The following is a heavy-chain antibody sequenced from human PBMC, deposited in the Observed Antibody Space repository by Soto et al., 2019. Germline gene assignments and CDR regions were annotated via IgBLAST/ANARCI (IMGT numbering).Heavy chain of an antibody. CDR1: GGSFSGYY. CDR2: INHSGST. Sequence: SETLSLTCAVYGGSFSGYYWSWIRQPPGKGLEWIGEINHSGSTNYNPSLKSRVTISVDTSKNQFSLKLSSVTAADTAVYYCARERLYAFWTAYSDYWGQGTLVTVSS. CDR3: ARERLYAFWTAYSDY. D-gene: IGHD3-3*01. J-gene: IGHJ4*02. V-gene: IGHV4-34*01.